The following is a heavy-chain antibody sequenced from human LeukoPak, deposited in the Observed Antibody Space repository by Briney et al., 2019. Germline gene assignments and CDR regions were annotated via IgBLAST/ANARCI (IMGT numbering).Heavy chain of an antibody. V-gene: IGHV3-23*01. CDR3: VKEHVDRAFTRSFEI. Sequence: GGSLRLSCAASGLTFSTKPMSWVRQAPGKGLELVSEINPDNTYYADSVKGRLHVSRDDYKHTVYLQKNRPRAEDTARYYCVKEHVDRAFTRSFEIWGQGTVVTVSS. J-gene: IGHJ3*02. D-gene: IGHD3-10*01. CDR1: GLTFSTKP. CDR2: INPDNT.